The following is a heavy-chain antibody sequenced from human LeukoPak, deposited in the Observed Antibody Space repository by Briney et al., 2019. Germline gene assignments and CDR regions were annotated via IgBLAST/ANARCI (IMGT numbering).Heavy chain of an antibody. CDR2: IRYDGSNK. CDR3: AKGSKAVLFTRDHYMDV. J-gene: IGHJ6*03. V-gene: IGHV3-30*02. CDR1: GFAFSSYD. Sequence: GGSLRLSCAASGFAFSSYDIHWVRQAPGKGLEWVAFIRYDGSNKYYADSVRGRFTISRDNSKNTLYLHMNSLRAEDTAVYFCAKGSKAVLFTRDHYMDVWGKGTTVTISS. D-gene: IGHD6-19*01.